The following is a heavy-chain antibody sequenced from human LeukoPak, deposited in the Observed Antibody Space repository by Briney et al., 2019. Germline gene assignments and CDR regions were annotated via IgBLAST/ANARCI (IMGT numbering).Heavy chain of an antibody. Sequence: GGSLRLSCAASGFTFSSYAMSWVRQAPGKGLEWVSAISGSGGSTYYADSVKGRFTISRDNSKNTLYLQMNSLRAEDTAVYYCARGQWLAKGRYYFDYWGQGTLVTVSS. D-gene: IGHD6-19*01. CDR1: GFTFSSYA. J-gene: IGHJ4*02. CDR3: ARGQWLAKGRYYFDY. CDR2: ISGSGGST. V-gene: IGHV3-23*01.